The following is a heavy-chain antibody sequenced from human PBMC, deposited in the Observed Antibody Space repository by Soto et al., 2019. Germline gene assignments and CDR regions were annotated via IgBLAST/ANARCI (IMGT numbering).Heavy chain of an antibody. CDR3: ARLIGNSWLDS. V-gene: IGHV6-1*01. CDR1: GDSVSTNSAT. J-gene: IGHJ5*01. D-gene: IGHD2-8*01. Sequence: PSKTLSLTCVISGDSVSTNSATWDWIRQSPSRGLEWLGRTYYRSKWDYDYAASVKGRININPDTSNNQVSLHLDSVTPDDTAVYYCARLIGNSWLDSWGQGTLVIVYS. CDR2: TYYRSKWDY.